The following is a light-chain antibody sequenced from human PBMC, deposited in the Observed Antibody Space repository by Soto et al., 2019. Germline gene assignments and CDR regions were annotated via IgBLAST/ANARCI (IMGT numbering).Light chain of an antibody. V-gene: IGLV2-8*01. CDR1: SSDVGGYNY. CDR2: EVS. J-gene: IGLJ1*01. CDR3: SSYAGSNNYV. Sequence: QSVLPQPPSASGSPGQSVTITCTGTSSDVGGYNYVSWYQQHPGKAPKLMIYEVSKRPPGVPDRFSGSKSGNTASLTVSGLQAQDEADYYCSSYAGSNNYVFGTGTKVTVL.